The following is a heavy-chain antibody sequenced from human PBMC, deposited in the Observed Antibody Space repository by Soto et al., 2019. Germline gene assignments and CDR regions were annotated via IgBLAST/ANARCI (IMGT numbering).Heavy chain of an antibody. J-gene: IGHJ4*02. D-gene: IGHD6-19*01. V-gene: IGHV3-33*01. CDR2: IWSDGNNR. CDR3: VRGEGGWETY. CDR1: GFMFSNHG. Sequence: PGGSLRLSCAASGFMFSNHGMHWVRQAPGKGLEWVAVIWSDGNNRYYADSVKGRFTISRDNSKNTLYLQMNSLRAEDTAVYYCVRGEGGWETYWGQGTLVTVSS.